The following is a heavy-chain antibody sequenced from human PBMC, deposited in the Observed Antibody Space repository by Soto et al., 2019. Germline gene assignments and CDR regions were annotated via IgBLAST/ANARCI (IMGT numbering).Heavy chain of an antibody. Sequence: PSQTLSLTCDISGYSVSSSSAAWNWIRQSPSRGLEWLGRTYYRSKWIHEYTVSMESRITINPDTSKNQFSLHIYSVTPEDTAMYYCAGVVWFRGMDVWGQGNPVTVSS. D-gene: IGHD3-16*01. V-gene: IGHV6-1*01. J-gene: IGHJ6*02. CDR2: TYYRSKWIH. CDR3: AGVVWFRGMDV. CDR1: GYSVSSSSAA.